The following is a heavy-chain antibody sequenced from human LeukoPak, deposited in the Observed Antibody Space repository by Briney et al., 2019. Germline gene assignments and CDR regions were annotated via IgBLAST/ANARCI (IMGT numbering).Heavy chain of an antibody. D-gene: IGHD3-22*01. CDR2: INHSGST. CDR1: GGSFSGYY. V-gene: IGHV4-34*01. CDR3: ARVVWDSSGYYPIDY. Sequence: SETLSLTCAVYGGSFSGYYWSWIRQPPGKGLEWIGEINHSGSTNYNPSLKSRVTISVDTSKNQFSLKLSSLTAADTAVYYCARVVWDSSGYYPIDYWGQGTLVTVSS. J-gene: IGHJ4*02.